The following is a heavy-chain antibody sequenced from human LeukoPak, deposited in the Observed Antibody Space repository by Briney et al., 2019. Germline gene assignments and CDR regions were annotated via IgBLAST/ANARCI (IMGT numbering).Heavy chain of an antibody. D-gene: IGHD6-19*01. V-gene: IGHV4-39*07. J-gene: IGHJ4*02. CDR3: ARVRSFLSGSFDY. CDR1: GGSISSSSYY. Sequence: PSETLSLTCTVSGGSISSSSYYWGWIRQPPGKGLEWIGSIYYSGSTYYNPSLKSRVTISVDTSKNQFSLKLSSVTAADTAVYYCARVRSFLSGSFDYWGQGTLVTVSS. CDR2: IYYSGST.